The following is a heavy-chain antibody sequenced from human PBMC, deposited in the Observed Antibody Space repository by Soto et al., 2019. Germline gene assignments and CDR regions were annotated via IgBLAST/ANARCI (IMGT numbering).Heavy chain of an antibody. V-gene: IGHV3-53*02. CDR1: GFTVSSNY. J-gene: IGHJ6*02. Sequence: EVQLVETGGGLIQPGGSLRLSCAASGFTVSSNYMSWVRQAPGKGLEWVSVISGSGGSTYYADSVKGRFTISRDNSKNTLYLQMNSLRAEDTAVYYCAKGLRIDFWSGYYTGYYYYYGMDVWGQGTTVTVSS. CDR2: ISGSGGST. D-gene: IGHD3-3*01. CDR3: AKGLRIDFWSGYYTGYYYYYGMDV.